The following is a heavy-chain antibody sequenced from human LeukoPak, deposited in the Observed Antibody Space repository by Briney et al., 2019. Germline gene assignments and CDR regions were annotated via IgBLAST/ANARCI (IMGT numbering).Heavy chain of an antibody. V-gene: IGHV3-7*01. CDR2: IKHDGSDK. CDR3: ARPRSSYYYGSGSYYNY. J-gene: IGHJ4*02. Sequence: PGGSLRLSCAASGFTFSNYWMSWVRQAPGEGLQWVANIKHDGSDKYYVDSVEGRFTISRDNSKNSLYLQMDSLRAEDTAVYYCARPRSSYYYGSGSYYNYWGQGTLVTVSS. D-gene: IGHD3-10*01. CDR1: GFTFSNYW.